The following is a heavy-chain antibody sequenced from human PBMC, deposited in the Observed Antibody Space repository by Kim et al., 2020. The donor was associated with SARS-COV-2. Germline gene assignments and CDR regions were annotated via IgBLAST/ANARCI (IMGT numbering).Heavy chain of an antibody. Sequence: GGSLRLSCAASGFTFSSYSMNWVRQAPGKGLEWVSYISSSSSTIYYADSVKGRFTISRDNAKNSLYLQMNSLRAEDTAVYYCARPRGAPPYYGDYEFDYWGQGTLVTVSS. V-gene: IGHV3-48*04. D-gene: IGHD4-17*01. CDR2: ISSSSSTI. J-gene: IGHJ4*02. CDR3: ARPRGAPPYYGDYEFDY. CDR1: GFTFSSYS.